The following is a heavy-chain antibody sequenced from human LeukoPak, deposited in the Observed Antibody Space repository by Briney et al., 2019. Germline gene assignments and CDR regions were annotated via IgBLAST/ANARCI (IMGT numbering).Heavy chain of an antibody. CDR3: ARDHQSGSGANWGVDY. CDR1: GYTFTSYG. V-gene: IGHV1-18*01. D-gene: IGHD7-27*01. Sequence: GASVKVSCKASGYTFTSYGISWVRQAPGQGLEWMGWISAYNGNTNYAQKLQGRVTMTTDTSTGTAYMELRSLRSDDTAVYYCARDHQSGSGANWGVDYWGQGTLVTVSS. J-gene: IGHJ4*02. CDR2: ISAYNGNT.